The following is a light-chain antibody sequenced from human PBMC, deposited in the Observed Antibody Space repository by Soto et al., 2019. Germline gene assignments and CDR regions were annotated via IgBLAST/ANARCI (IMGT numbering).Light chain of an antibody. J-gene: IGKJ1*01. CDR3: QQSYSTHRK. V-gene: IGKV1-5*01. CDR2: DAS. CDR1: QSISSW. Sequence: DIQMTQSPSTLSASVGDRVTITCRASQSISSWLSWYQQKPWKAPKLLIYDASSLESGVPSRFSGSASGTDFTLPISTLQPEDFATYYCQQSYSTHRKFGQGTKVDIK.